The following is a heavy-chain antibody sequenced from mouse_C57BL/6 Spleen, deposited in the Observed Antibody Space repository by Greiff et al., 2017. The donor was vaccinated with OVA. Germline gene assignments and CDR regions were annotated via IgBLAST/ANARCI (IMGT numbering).Heavy chain of an antibody. CDR3: TTGRYYFDY. J-gene: IGHJ2*01. CDR2: IDPENGDT. V-gene: IGHV14-4*01. Sequence: VHVKQSGPELVKPGASVKLSCTASGFNIKDDYMHWVKQRPEQGLEWIGWIDPENGDTEYASKFQGKATITADTSSNTAYLQLSSLTSEDTAVYYCTTGRYYFDYWGQGTTLTVSS. CDR1: GFNIKDDY.